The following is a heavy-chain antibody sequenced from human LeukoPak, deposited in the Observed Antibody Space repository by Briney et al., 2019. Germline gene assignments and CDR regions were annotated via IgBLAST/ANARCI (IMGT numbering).Heavy chain of an antibody. CDR2: IYYSGST. CDR1: GGSISSSSYY. CDR3: ARGIGYSYGPPPYYFDY. V-gene: IGHV4-39*07. J-gene: IGHJ4*02. D-gene: IGHD5-18*01. Sequence: SETLSLTCTVSGGSISSSSYYWGWIRQPPGKGLEWIGSIYYSGSTYYNPSLKSRVTISVDTSKNQFSLKLSSVTAADTAVYYCARGIGYSYGPPPYYFDYWGQGTLVTVSS.